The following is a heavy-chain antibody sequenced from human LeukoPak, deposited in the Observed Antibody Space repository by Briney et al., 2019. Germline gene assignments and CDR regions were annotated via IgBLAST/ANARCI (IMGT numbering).Heavy chain of an antibody. CDR1: GFTFSIYA. V-gene: IGHV3-23*01. CDR2: ITSRGEST. J-gene: IGHJ4*02. Sequence: GGSLRLSCAASGFTFSIYAMSWVRQAPGKGLQWVSSITSRGESTWYVDSVKGRFTITRDNSENTLYLQMHSLRAEDTAVYYCARGRPTHYGSDGHYYRRDGDYWGRGTLVSVSS. CDR3: ARGRPTHYGSDGHYYRRDGDY. D-gene: IGHD3-10*01.